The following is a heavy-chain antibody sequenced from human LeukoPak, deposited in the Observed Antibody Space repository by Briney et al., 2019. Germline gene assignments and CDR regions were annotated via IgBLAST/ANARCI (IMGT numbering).Heavy chain of an antibody. CDR2: ISSSGGST. Sequence: PGGSLRLSCAASEFTFSNFAMSWVRQAPGKGLEWVSGISSSGGSTDYADSVKGRFTISRDNSKNTLYLQMNSLRVEDTAVYYCARKRERYYDSLIDYWGQGILVTVSS. J-gene: IGHJ4*02. V-gene: IGHV3-23*01. CDR3: ARKRERYYDSLIDY. D-gene: IGHD3-22*01. CDR1: EFTFSNFA.